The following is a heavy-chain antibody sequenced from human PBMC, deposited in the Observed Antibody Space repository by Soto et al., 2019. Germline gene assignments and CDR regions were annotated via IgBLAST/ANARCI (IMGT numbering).Heavy chain of an antibody. D-gene: IGHD4-17*01. V-gene: IGHV1-69*08. Sequence: QVQLVQSGAEVKKPGSSVKVSCKASGGTFSSYTISWVRQSPGQGLEWMGRFIPILGIAHYAQKFQGRVTITADKSTSPAYMELSSLRSEDTAVYYCARDMTTGNYYYYYYMDVWGKGTTVTVSS. CDR1: GGTFSSYT. CDR2: FIPILGIA. J-gene: IGHJ6*03. CDR3: ARDMTTGNYYYYYYMDV.